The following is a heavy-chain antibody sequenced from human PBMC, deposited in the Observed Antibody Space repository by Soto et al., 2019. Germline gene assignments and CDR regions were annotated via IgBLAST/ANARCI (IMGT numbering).Heavy chain of an antibody. V-gene: IGHV4-59*01. Sequence: PSETLSLTCAVYGGSFSGYYWSWIRQPPGKGLEWIGYIYYSGSTNYNPSLKSRVTISVDTSKNQFSLKLSSVTAADTAVYYCARWLRPYYFDYWGQGTLVTVSS. CDR3: ARWLRPYYFDY. J-gene: IGHJ4*02. CDR2: IYYSGST. CDR1: GGSFSGYY. D-gene: IGHD5-12*01.